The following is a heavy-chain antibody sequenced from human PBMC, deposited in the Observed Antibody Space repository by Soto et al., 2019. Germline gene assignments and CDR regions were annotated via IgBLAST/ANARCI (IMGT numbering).Heavy chain of an antibody. CDR2: IYYSGST. V-gene: IGHV4-39*01. D-gene: IGHD6-19*01. J-gene: IGHJ6*02. CDR3: ARRTAVEFGMDV. Sequence: ETLSLTCTVSGGSISSSSYYWGWIRQPPGKGLEWIGSIYYSGSTYYNPSLKSRVTISVDTSKTQFSLKLNSVTAADTAVYYCARRTAVEFGMDVWGQGTKATVYS. CDR1: GGSISSSSYY.